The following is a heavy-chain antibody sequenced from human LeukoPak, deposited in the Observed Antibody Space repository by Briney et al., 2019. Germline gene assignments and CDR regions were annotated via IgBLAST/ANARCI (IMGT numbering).Heavy chain of an antibody. J-gene: IGHJ4*02. CDR1: GFTFSNAW. V-gene: IGHV3-23*01. Sequence: GGSLRLSCAASGFTFSNAWMSWVRQAPGKGLEWVSAISGSGGSTYYADSVKGRFTISRDNSKNTLYLQMNSLRAEDTAVYYCARRIAARMEDDYWGQGTLVTVSS. CDR3: ARRIAARMEDDY. CDR2: ISGSGGST. D-gene: IGHD6-6*01.